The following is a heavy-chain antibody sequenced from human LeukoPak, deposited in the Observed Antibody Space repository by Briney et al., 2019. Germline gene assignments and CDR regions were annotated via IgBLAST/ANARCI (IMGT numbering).Heavy chain of an antibody. V-gene: IGHV1-18*01. CDR2: ISVNNGNT. J-gene: IGHJ5*01. CDR3: ARPRNYYDNGGCYNWFDS. D-gene: IGHD3-22*01. CDR1: GYTFTNSG. Sequence: GASVKVSCKASGYTFTNSGVSWVRQAPGQGLEWMGWISVNNGNTKYAQKLQGRVTMTTDTSTSTAYMELRSLRSDDTAVYYCARPRNYYDNGGCYNWFDSWGQGTLVTVSS.